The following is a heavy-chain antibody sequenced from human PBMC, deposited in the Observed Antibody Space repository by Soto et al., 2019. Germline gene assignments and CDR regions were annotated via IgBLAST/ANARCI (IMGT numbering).Heavy chain of an antibody. V-gene: IGHV3-33*01. CDR3: ARNIGTPPRPPDY. D-gene: IGHD6-13*01. J-gene: IGHJ4*02. CDR2: IWYDGSNK. Sequence: GGSLRLSCAASGFTFSSYGMHWVRQAPGKGLEWVAVIWYDGSNKYYADSVKGRFTISRDNSKNTLYLQMNSLRDEDTSVYFCARNIGTPPRPPDYWCQGTLVTVSS. CDR1: GFTFSSYG.